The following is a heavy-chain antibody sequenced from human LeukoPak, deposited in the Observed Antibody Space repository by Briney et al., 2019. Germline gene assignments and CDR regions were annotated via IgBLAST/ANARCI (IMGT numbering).Heavy chain of an antibody. CDR1: GFTFGDYA. D-gene: IGHD3-3*01. CDR2: IRSKAYGGTT. Sequence: PGGSLRLSCTASGFTFGDYAMSWFRQAPGKGLEWVGFIRSKAYGGTTEYAASVKGRFTISRDDSKSIAYLQMNSLKTEATAVYYCTRDRSPYTIFGVVPIDYWGQGTLVTVSS. CDR3: TRDRSPYTIFGVVPIDY. J-gene: IGHJ4*02. V-gene: IGHV3-49*03.